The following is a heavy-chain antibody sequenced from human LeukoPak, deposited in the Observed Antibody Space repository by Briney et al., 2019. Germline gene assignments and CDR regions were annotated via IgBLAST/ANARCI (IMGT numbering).Heavy chain of an antibody. J-gene: IGHJ4*02. CDR1: GFTFSNAW. V-gene: IGHV3-15*01. Sequence: PGGSLRLSCAASGFTFSNAWMSWVRQAPGKGLEWVGRIKSKTDAGTTDYAAPVKGRFSISRDDSKNMLYLQMNSLKTEDTAVYYCTTNRGAYWGQGALVTVSS. CDR3: TTNRGAY. CDR2: IKSKTDAGTT. D-gene: IGHD1-14*01.